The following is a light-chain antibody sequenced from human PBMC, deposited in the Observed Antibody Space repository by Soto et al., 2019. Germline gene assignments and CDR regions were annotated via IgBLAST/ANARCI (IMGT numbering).Light chain of an antibody. CDR3: QQLNSYPLT. CDR2: AAS. Sequence: IQLTQSPSSLSASVGDRVNITCRASQGISSYLAWYQQKPGKAPKLLIYAASTLQSGVPSRFSGSGSGTDFTLTISSLQPEDFATYYWQQLNSYPLTFGGGTKVEIK. J-gene: IGKJ4*01. CDR1: QGISSY. V-gene: IGKV1-9*01.